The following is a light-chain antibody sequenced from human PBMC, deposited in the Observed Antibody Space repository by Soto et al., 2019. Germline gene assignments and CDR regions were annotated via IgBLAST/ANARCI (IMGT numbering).Light chain of an antibody. CDR2: DVS. J-gene: IGLJ2*01. CDR3: SSYTSSGTVV. CDR1: SSDVGGYNY. Sequence: QSALTQPASVSGCPGQSITISCTGTSSDVGGYNYVSWYQQRPGKAPKLMIFDVSNRPSGVSNRFSGSKSGNTASLTISGLLAEDEADFYCSSYTSSGTVVFGGGTKVTVL. V-gene: IGLV2-14*01.